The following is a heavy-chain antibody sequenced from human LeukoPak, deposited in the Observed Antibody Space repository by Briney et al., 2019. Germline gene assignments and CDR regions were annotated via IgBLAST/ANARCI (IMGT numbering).Heavy chain of an antibody. D-gene: IGHD3-3*01. V-gene: IGHV7-4-1*02. J-gene: IGHJ5*02. CDR1: GYTFTNYA. Sequence: ASVKVSCKTSGYTFTNYAMNWVRQAPGQGLEWMGWINPNTGNPAYAQGFTGRFVFSLDTSVSTAYLQISSLEAEDTAVYYCARVGHYDFWSGYYTPNWFDPWGQGTLVTVSS. CDR2: INPNTGNP. CDR3: ARVGHYDFWSGYYTPNWFDP.